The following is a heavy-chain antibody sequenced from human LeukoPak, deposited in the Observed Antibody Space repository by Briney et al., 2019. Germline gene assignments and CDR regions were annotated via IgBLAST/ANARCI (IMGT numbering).Heavy chain of an antibody. J-gene: IGHJ4*02. D-gene: IGHD3-9*01. V-gene: IGHV3-74*01. CDR3: ARDRPTLTGYYPFDY. Sequence: SGGSLRLSCAASGFTSRSYWMHWVRLPPGKGLVWVSRIKSDGSSTSYADFVKGRFTISRDNAKNTLYLQMNSLRAEDTAVYYCARDRPTLTGYYPFDYWGQGTLVTVSS. CDR1: GFTSRSYW. CDR2: IKSDGSST.